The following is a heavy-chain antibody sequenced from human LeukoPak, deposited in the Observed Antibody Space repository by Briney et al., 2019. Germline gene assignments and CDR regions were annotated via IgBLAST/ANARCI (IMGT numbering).Heavy chain of an antibody. Sequence: ASVKVSCKASGYTFTDYYMHWVRQAPGQGLEWMGWINPNSGGTKYAEKFQGRVPMTRDTSISTAYMELSSLSSDDTAAYYCARGRVSVGDASGWSGWGQGTLVTVSS. CDR3: ARGRVSVGDASGWSG. V-gene: IGHV1-2*02. D-gene: IGHD6-19*01. CDR1: GYTFTDYY. J-gene: IGHJ4*02. CDR2: INPNSGGT.